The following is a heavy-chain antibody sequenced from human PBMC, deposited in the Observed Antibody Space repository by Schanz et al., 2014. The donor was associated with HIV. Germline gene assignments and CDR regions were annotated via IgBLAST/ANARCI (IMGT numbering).Heavy chain of an antibody. V-gene: IGHV3-23*01. CDR2: ISGSGGSP. CDR1: GFTFSSYA. CDR3: AKGLTIWLQPPFDY. D-gene: IGHD5-12*01. J-gene: IGHJ4*02. Sequence: EVQLLESGGGLVQPGGSLRLSCAASGFTFSSYAMSWVRQAPGKGPEWVSTISGSGGSPYYADSVKGRFTISRDNSKNTLYLQMNSLRAEDTAVYYCAKGLTIWLQPPFDYWGQGTLVTVSS.